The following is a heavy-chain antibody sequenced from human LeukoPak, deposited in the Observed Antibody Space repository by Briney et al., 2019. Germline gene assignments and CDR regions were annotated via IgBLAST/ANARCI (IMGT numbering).Heavy chain of an antibody. J-gene: IGHJ3*02. CDR1: GGSISSSSYY. V-gene: IGHV4-39*01. D-gene: IGHD3-22*01. CDR3: ATSRYYYDSSGYYNGAAFDI. CDR2: IYYSGIT. Sequence: SETLSLXCTVSGGSISSSSYYWGWIRQPPGKGLEWIGSIYYSGITYYNPSLKCRVTISVDTSKNQFSLKLSSVTAADTAVYYCATSRYYYDSSGYYNGAAFDIWGQGTMVTVSS.